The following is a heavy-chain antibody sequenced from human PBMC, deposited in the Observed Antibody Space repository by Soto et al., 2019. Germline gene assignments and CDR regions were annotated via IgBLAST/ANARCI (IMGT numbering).Heavy chain of an antibody. D-gene: IGHD6-13*01. CDR2: ISYDGSNK. J-gene: IGHJ6*02. CDR3: AKEFGIAAAGTSVPYYYYGMDV. CDR1: GFTFSSYG. V-gene: IGHV3-30*18. Sequence: QVQLVESGGGVVQPGRSLRLSCAASGFTFSSYGMHWVRQAPGKGLEWVAVISYDGSNKYYADSVKGRFTISRDNSKNTLYLQMNSLRAEDTAVYYCAKEFGIAAAGTSVPYYYYGMDVWGQGTTVTVSS.